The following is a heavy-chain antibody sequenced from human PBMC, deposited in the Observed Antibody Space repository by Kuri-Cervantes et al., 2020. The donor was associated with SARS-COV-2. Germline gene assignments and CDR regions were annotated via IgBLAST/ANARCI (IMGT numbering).Heavy chain of an antibody. CDR1: RDTFTTFG. J-gene: IGHJ3*02. CDR2: IIPIFGTA. V-gene: IGHV1-69*13. D-gene: IGHD2-21*02. Sequence: SVKVSCKASRDTFTTFGFSWVRQAPGQGLEWMGGIIPIFGTANYAQKFQGRVTITADESTSTAYMELSSLRSEDTAVYYCARDTGDWTPDGFDIWGQGTMVTVSS. CDR3: ARDTGDWTPDGFDI.